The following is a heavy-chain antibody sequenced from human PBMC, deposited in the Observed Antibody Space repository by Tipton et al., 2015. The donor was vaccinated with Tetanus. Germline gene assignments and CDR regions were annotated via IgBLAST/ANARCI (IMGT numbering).Heavy chain of an antibody. V-gene: IGHV3-33*01. CDR2: SWYDGTDK. J-gene: IGHJ5*02. CDR3: AREADCRGGSCFSGAFAA. D-gene: IGHD2-15*01. Sequence: AAPGFIFSSYGIHWVRQAPGKSLEWLAVSWYDGTDKYYADSVKCRFTISRDNSKNTLYLQMNSLRAGDTALYYCAREADCRGGSCFSGAFAAWGQGTQVTVSS. CDR1: GFIFSSYG.